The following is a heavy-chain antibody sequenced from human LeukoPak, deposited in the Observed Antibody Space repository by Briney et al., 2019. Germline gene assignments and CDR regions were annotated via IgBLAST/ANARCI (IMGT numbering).Heavy chain of an antibody. V-gene: IGHV3-11*04. J-gene: IGHJ6*03. CDR1: GFTFSDYC. CDR3: WSSANYYYYYMDV. D-gene: IGHD3-3*01. Sequence: GGSLRLSCAASGFTFSDYCMSWIRQAPGKGPEWVSYISSSGSTIYYADSVKGRFTISRDNAKNSLYLQMNSLRAEDTAVYYCWSSANYYYYYMDVWGKGTTVTVSS. CDR2: ISSSGSTI.